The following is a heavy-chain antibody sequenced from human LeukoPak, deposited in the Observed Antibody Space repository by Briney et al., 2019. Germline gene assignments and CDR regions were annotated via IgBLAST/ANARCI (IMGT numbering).Heavy chain of an antibody. J-gene: IGHJ4*02. CDR3: ARGRDGYKY. CDR1: GFTFSDYY. CDR2: ISSRGKTV. V-gene: IGHV3-11*01. D-gene: IGHD5-24*01. Sequence: GGSLRLSCAASGFTFSDYYMSWIRQAPDKGLDWVSYISSRGKTVHYADSVKGRFTTSRDNAEMSLYLQMDSLRAEDTAIYFCARGRDGYKYWGPGTRVTVSS.